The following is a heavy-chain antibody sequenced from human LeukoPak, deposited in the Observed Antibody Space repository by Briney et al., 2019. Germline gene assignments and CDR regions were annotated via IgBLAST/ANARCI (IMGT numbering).Heavy chain of an antibody. CDR1: GFTFSGYA. Sequence: GGSLRLSCAASGFTFSGYAMSWVRQAPGKGLEWVAVIWYDGSNKYYADSVKGRFTISRDNSKNTLYLQMHSLRAEDTAVYYCARGTAPESYWGQGTLVTVSS. V-gene: IGHV3-33*08. CDR2: IWYDGSNK. J-gene: IGHJ4*02. CDR3: ARGTAPESY. D-gene: IGHD5-18*01.